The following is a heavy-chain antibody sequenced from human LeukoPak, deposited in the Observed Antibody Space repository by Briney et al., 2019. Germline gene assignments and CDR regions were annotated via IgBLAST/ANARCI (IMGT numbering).Heavy chain of an antibody. V-gene: IGHV4-4*07. Sequence: SETLSLTCTVSGGSISSYYCSWIRQPAGKGLEWIGRIYTSGSINYNPSLKSRVTMSVDTSKNHFPLKLSSVTAADTAVYYCARDGDYHYFDYWGQGTLVTVSS. CDR3: ARDGDYHYFDY. CDR1: GGSISSYY. J-gene: IGHJ4*02. D-gene: IGHD4-17*01. CDR2: IYTSGSI.